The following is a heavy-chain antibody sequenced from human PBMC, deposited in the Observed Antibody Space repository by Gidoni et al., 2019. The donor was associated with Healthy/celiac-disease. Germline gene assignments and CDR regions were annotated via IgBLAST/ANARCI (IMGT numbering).Heavy chain of an antibody. Sequence: QITLKESGPTLVKPTQTLTLTCTFSGFSLSTSGVGVGWIRQPPGKALEWLALIYWNDDKRYSPSLKSRLTITKDTSKNQVVLTMTNMDPMDTATYYCAHERRITLVQGVRTSYYYGMDVWGQGTTVTVSS. CDR2: IYWNDDK. D-gene: IGHD3-10*01. CDR1: GFSLSTSGVG. CDR3: AHERRITLVQGVRTSYYYGMDV. J-gene: IGHJ6*02. V-gene: IGHV2-5*01.